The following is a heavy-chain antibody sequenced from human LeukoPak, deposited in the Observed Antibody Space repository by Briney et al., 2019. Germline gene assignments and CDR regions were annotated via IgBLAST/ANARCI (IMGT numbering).Heavy chain of an antibody. Sequence: ASVKVSCKASGGTFSSYAISWVRQAPGQGLEWMGRIIPILGIANYAQKFQGRVTITADKSTSTAYMELSSLRSEDTAVYYCARAPIAVAEGDYFDYWGQGTLVTVSS. CDR3: ARAPIAVAEGDYFDY. J-gene: IGHJ4*02. V-gene: IGHV1-69*04. D-gene: IGHD6-19*01. CDR1: GGTFSSYA. CDR2: IIPILGIA.